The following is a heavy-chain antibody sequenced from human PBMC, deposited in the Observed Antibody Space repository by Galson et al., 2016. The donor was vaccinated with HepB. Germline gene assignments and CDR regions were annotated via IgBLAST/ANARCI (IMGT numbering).Heavy chain of an antibody. V-gene: IGHV3-11*01. D-gene: IGHD6-13*01. CDR2: ITSSGTTI. J-gene: IGHJ6*04. CDR3: ARVSTRGPRRIAASGTPRYFYYSLDV. CDR1: GFTFSDYY. Sequence: SLRLSCAASGFTFSDYYMSWIRQAPGKGLEWVSHITSSGTTIFYADSVKGRFTISRDNPKSSVYLQMNSLRPDDTALYYCARVSTRGPRRIAASGTPRYFYYSLDVWGKGATVTVSS.